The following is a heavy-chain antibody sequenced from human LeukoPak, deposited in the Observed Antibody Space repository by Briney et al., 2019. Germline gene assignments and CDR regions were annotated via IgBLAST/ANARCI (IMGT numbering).Heavy chain of an antibody. Sequence: GGSLRLSCAASGFTFSSYVMNWVRQAPGKGLERVSAISGSYSTDYAGSVKGRFTISRDNSKNTLYLQMNSLRAEDTAVYYCAKTGSGTYYVSWGQGTLVTVSS. V-gene: IGHV3-23*01. CDR1: GFTFSSYV. D-gene: IGHD1-26*01. CDR3: AKTGSGTYYVS. J-gene: IGHJ5*02. CDR2: ISGSYST.